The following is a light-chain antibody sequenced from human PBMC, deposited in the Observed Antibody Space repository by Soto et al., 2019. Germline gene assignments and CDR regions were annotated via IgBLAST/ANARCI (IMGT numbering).Light chain of an antibody. CDR1: QGIGNA. J-gene: IGKJ5*01. Sequence: AIQMTQSPSSLSASVGDRVTISCRASQGIGNALGWYQQKPGKPPKLLIYDASSLESGVPSRFSGSGSGTEFTLTIGGLQPDDFATYYCQQFNSYPITFGQGTRLEIK. V-gene: IGKV1-13*02. CDR3: QQFNSYPIT. CDR2: DAS.